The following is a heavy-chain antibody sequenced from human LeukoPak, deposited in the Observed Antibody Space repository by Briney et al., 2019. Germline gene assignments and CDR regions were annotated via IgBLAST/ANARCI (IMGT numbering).Heavy chain of an antibody. CDR2: IYYSGST. CDR3: ARTYYYDSSGPAGFGY. V-gene: IGHV4-39*07. D-gene: IGHD3-22*01. Sequence: SETLSLTCTVSGGSISSSSYYWGWIRQPPGKGLEWIGSIYYSGSTYYNPSLKSRVTISVDTSKNQFSLRLSSVTAADTAVYYCARTYYYDSSGPAGFGYWGQGTLVTVSS. CDR1: GGSISSSSYY. J-gene: IGHJ4*02.